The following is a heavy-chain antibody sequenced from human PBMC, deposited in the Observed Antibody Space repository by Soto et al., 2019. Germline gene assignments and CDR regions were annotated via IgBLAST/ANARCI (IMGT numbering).Heavy chain of an antibody. J-gene: IGHJ5*02. CDR2: IYYRGST. V-gene: IGHV4-59*01. Sequence: QVQLQESGPGLVKPSETLSLTCTVSGGSISSYYWSWIRQPPGKGLEWIGYIYYRGSTNYKPSLKSGVTISVETSKNQFSLKLSSVTAADTAVYYCARGQQLVLRFDPWGQGTLVTVSS. D-gene: IGHD6-13*01. CDR1: GGSISSYY. CDR3: ARGQQLVLRFDP.